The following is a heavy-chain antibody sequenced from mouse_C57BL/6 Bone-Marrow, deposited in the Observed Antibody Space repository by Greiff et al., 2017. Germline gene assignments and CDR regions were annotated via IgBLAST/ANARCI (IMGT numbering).Heavy chain of an antibody. J-gene: IGHJ2*01. CDR1: GYAFSSSW. Sequence: VMLVESGPELVKPGASVKISCKASGYAFSSSWMNWVKQRPGKGLEWIGRIYPGDGDTNYNGKFKGKATLTADKSSSTAYMQLSSLTSEDSAVYFCARQAYGYLFDHWGQGTTLTVSS. CDR2: IYPGDGDT. CDR3: ARQAYGYLFDH. V-gene: IGHV1-82*01. D-gene: IGHD2-2*01.